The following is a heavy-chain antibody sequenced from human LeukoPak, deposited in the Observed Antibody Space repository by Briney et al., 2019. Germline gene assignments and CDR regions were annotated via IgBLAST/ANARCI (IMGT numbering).Heavy chain of an antibody. D-gene: IGHD1-26*01. CDR2: IYYSGCT. J-gene: IGHJ4*02. V-gene: IGHV4-59*01. CDR1: GGSISSYY. Sequence: PSETLSLTCTVSGGSISSYYWSWIRQPPGKGLEWIGYIYYSGCTNYNPSLKSRVTISVDTSKNQFSLELSSVTAADTAVYYCARDEGANFFDYWGQGTLVTVSS. CDR3: ARDEGANFFDY.